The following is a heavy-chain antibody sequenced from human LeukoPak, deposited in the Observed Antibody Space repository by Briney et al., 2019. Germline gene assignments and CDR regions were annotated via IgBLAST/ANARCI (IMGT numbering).Heavy chain of an antibody. J-gene: IGHJ4*02. CDR1: GFTFSSYS. CDR3: ARDYGDLPARVPYFDY. CDR2: ISSSSSMI. V-gene: IGHV3-48*02. Sequence: GGSLRLSCAASGFTFSSYSMNWVRQAPGKGLEWVSYISSSSSMIYYADSVKGRFTIPRDNAKNSLYLQMKSLRDEDTAIYYCARDYGDLPARVPYFDYWGQGTLVTVSS. D-gene: IGHD4-17*01.